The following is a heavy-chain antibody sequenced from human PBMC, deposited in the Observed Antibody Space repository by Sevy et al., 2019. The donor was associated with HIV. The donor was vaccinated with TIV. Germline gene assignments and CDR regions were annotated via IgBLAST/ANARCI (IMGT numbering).Heavy chain of an antibody. CDR1: GGAMNNYY. J-gene: IGHJ4*02. CDR3: ERTRGGAPTGPSCFWQQLARTDTRNYFDY. D-gene: IGHD6-13*01. CDR2: IYYSGST. V-gene: IGHV4-59*01. Sequence: SETLSLTCTVSGGAMNNYYWSWIRQPPGKGLEWIGYIYYSGSTNYNPSLKSRVTIPVDTSKNQVSLKLSSVTAADTAVFYGERTRGGAPTGPSCFWQQLARTDTRNYFDYWGQGTLVTVSS.